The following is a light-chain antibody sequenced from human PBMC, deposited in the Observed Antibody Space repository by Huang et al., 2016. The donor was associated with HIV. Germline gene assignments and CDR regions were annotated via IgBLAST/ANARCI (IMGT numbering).Light chain of an antibody. CDR3: QKYNSAPWT. J-gene: IGKJ1*01. CDR2: AAS. CDR1: QGISNY. V-gene: IGKV1-27*01. Sequence: DIQMTQSPSSLSASVGDRVTITCRASQGISNYLAWYQQKPGKVPKILIYAASTLQSVGPSRVSGSGSGTYFTLTISSLQPEDVATYYCQKYNSAPWTFGQGTKVEIK.